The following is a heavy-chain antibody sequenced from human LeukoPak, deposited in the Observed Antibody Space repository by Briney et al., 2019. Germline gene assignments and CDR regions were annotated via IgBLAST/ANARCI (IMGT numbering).Heavy chain of an antibody. Sequence: SETLSLTCTVSGGSISSSSYYWGWIRQPPGKGLEWIGSIYYSGSTYYNPSLKSRVTISVDTSKNQFSLKLSSVTAADTAVYYCARGNSTYYDYVWGTHAFDIWGQGTMVTVSS. J-gene: IGHJ3*02. V-gene: IGHV4-39*07. D-gene: IGHD3-16*01. CDR1: GGSISSSSYY. CDR3: ARGNSTYYDYVWGTHAFDI. CDR2: IYYSGST.